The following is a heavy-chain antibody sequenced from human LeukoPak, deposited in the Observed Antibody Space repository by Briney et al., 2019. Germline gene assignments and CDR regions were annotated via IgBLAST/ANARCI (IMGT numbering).Heavy chain of an antibody. Sequence: ASVKVSCKASGYTFTSYGISWVRQAPGQGLEWMGWISAYNGNTNYAQKLQGRVTMNTDTSTSTAYMELRSLRSDDTAVYYCARARYCSSTSCRDAFDIWGQGTMVTVSS. D-gene: IGHD2-2*01. CDR1: GYTFTSYG. CDR2: ISAYNGNT. J-gene: IGHJ3*02. CDR3: ARARYCSSTSCRDAFDI. V-gene: IGHV1-18*01.